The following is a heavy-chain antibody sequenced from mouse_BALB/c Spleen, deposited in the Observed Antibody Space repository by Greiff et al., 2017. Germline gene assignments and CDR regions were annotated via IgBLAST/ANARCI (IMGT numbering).Heavy chain of an antibody. J-gene: IGHJ3*01. V-gene: IGHV7-3*02. D-gene: IGHD2-1*01. CDR1: GFTFTDYY. CDR3: AREGGNYVPFAY. CDR2: IRNKANGYTT. Sequence: EVMLVESGGGLVQPGGSLRLSCATSGFTFTDYYMSWVRQPPGKALEWLGFIRNKANGYTTEYSASVKGRFTISRDNSQSILYLQMNTLRAEDSATYYCAREGGNYVPFAYWGQGTLVTVSA.